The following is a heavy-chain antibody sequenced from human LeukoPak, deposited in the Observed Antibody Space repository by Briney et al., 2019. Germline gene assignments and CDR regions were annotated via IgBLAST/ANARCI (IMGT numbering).Heavy chain of an antibody. CDR1: GYTFTGYY. D-gene: IGHD3-10*01. V-gene: IGHV1-2*02. CDR2: INPNSGGT. Sequence: ASVKVSCKASGYTFTGYYMHWVRQAPGQGLEWMGWINPNSGGTNYAQKFQGRVTMTRDTSISTAYMELSRLRSDETAVYYCARVRGRYNWFDPWGQGTLVTVSS. J-gene: IGHJ5*02. CDR3: ARVRGRYNWFDP.